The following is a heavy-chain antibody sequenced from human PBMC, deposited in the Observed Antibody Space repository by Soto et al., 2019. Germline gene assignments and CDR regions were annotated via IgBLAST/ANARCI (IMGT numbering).Heavy chain of an antibody. CDR3: TTFQRGDSYGYVPKNYYYYYYMDV. J-gene: IGHJ6*03. V-gene: IGHV3-15*01. CDR1: GFTFSNAW. D-gene: IGHD5-18*01. CDR2: IKSKTDGGTT. Sequence: GGSLRLSCAASGFTFSNAWMSWVRQAPGKGLEWVGRIKSKTDGGTTDYAAPVKGRFTISRDDSKNTLYLQMNSLKTEDTAVYYCTTFQRGDSYGYVPKNYYYYYYMDVWGKGTTVTVSS.